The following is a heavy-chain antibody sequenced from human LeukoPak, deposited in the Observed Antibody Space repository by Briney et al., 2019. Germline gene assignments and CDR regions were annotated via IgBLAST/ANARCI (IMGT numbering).Heavy chain of an antibody. D-gene: IGHD1-26*01. CDR1: GGSISSSSYY. J-gene: IGHJ4*02. CDR2: IYYSGST. Sequence: PSETLSLTCTVSGGSISSSSYYWGWIRQPPGKGLEWIGSIYYSGSTYYNPSLKSRFTISVDTSKNQFSLKLSSVTAADTAVYYCARDLGMGATALFDYWGQGTLVTVSS. CDR3: ARDLGMGATALFDY. V-gene: IGHV4-39*07.